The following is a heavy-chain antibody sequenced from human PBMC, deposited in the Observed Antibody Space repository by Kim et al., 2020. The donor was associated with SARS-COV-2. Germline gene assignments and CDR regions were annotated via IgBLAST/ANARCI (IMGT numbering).Heavy chain of an antibody. CDR2: IRSKAYGGTA. CDR3: TRRAGYHHGYDY. CDR1: GFTFGDYA. V-gene: IGHV3-49*04. J-gene: IGHJ4*02. D-gene: IGHD5-18*01. Sequence: GGSLRLSCIVSGFTFGDYAMSWVRQAPGKGLEWVGFIRSKAYGGTAEYAASVKGRFTISRDDSKNIAYLQMNSLKTEDTAVYFCTRRAGYHHGYDYWGQG.